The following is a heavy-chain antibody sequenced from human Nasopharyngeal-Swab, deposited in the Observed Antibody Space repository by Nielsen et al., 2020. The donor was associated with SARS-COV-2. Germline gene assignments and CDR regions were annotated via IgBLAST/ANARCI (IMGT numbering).Heavy chain of an antibody. CDR2: MNPNSGNT. CDR1: GYTLTSYD. Sequence: ASVKVSCKASGYTLTSYDINWVRQATGQGLEWMGWMNPNSGNTGYAQKFQGRVTMTRNTSISTAYMELSSLRSEDTAVYYCARAGAAAPGVYYGMDVWGQGTTVTVSS. V-gene: IGHV1-8*01. J-gene: IGHJ6*02. D-gene: IGHD6-13*01. CDR3: ARAGAAAPGVYYGMDV.